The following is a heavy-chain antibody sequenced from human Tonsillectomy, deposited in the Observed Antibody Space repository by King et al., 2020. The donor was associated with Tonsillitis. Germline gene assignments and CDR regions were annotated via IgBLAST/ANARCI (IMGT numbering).Heavy chain of an antibody. V-gene: IGHV3-7*03. CDR1: GFTFSSYW. Sequence: VQLVESGGGLVQPGGSLRLSCAASGFTFSSYWMSWVRQAPGKGLEWVANIKEDGREKYYVDSVKGRFTISRDNAKNSLYLQMNSLRAEDTAVYYCASESYEAGHGFDYWGQGTLVTVSS. CDR2: IKEDGREK. J-gene: IGHJ4*02. CDR3: ASESYEAGHGFDY. D-gene: IGHD6-19*01.